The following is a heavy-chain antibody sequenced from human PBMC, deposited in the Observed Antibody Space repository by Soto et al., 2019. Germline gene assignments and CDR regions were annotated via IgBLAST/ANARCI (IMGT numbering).Heavy chain of an antibody. D-gene: IGHD3-22*01. CDR3: ARFPPSHDSGGSSYFDY. J-gene: IGHJ4*02. CDR1: GGSFSGYY. V-gene: IGHV4-34*01. Sequence: QVQLQQWGAGLLKPSETLSLTCAVYGGSFSGYYWSWIRQPPGKGLEWIGEINHSGSTNYNPSLKSRVTISVDTSKNQFSLKLSSVTAADTAVYYCARFPPSHDSGGSSYFDYWGQGTLVTVSS. CDR2: INHSGST.